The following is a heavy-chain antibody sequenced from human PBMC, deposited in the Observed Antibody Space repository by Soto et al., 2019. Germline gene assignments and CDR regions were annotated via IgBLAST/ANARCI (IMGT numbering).Heavy chain of an antibody. CDR1: GFAFDING. D-gene: IGHD3-22*01. J-gene: IGHJ3*02. CDR3: AKDRAMIVVEDAFDI. V-gene: IGHV3-23*01. Sequence: GGSLRLSCAASGFAFDINGMTWVRQVPGKGLEWVSAISAGGGTTYYADPVKGRFTISRDNSKNMLYLQMNSLRAEDTAVYYCAKDRAMIVVEDAFDIWGQGTMVTVSS. CDR2: ISAGGGTT.